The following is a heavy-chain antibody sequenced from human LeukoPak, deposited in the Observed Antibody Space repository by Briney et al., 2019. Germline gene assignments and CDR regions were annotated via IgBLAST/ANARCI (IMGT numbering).Heavy chain of an antibody. CDR1: GGSISSYY. CDR2: IYYSGST. V-gene: IGHV4-59*01. CDR3: AREGGDIAVAGRRGYYFDH. D-gene: IGHD6-19*01. J-gene: IGHJ4*02. Sequence: SETLSLTCTVSGGSISSYYWSWIRQPPGKGLEWIGYIYYSGSTNYNPSLKSRVTISVDTSKNQFSLKLSSVTAADTAVYYCAREGGDIAVAGRRGYYFDHWGQETLVTVSS.